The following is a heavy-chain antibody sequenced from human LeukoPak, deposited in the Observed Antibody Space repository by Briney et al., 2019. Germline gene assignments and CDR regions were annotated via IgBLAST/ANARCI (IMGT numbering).Heavy chain of an antibody. CDR2: IIPVFGTA. CDR1: GGTFSSYA. J-gene: IGHJ6*03. D-gene: IGHD2-2*01. CDR3: ATAIVVVPAALVRSYYMDV. V-gene: IGHV1-69*05. Sequence: SVKVSCKASGGTFSSYAISWVRQAPGQGLEWMGRIIPVFGTANYAQKFQGRVTITTDESTSTVYMELSSLRSEDTAVYYCATAIVVVPAALVRSYYMDVWGKGTTVTVSS.